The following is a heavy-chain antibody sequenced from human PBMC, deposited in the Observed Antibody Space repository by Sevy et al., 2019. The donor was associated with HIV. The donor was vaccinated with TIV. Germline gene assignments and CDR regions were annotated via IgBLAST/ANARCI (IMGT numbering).Heavy chain of an antibody. J-gene: IGHJ4*02. D-gene: IGHD2-2*01. CDR1: GGSISSGSYY. V-gene: IGHV4-61*02. CDR2: IYTSGST. CDR3: ARESGDCSSTSCYEGVFDY. Sequence: SETLSLTCTVSGGSISSGSYYWSWIRQPAGKGLEWIGRIYTSGSTNYNPSLKSRFTISVDTSKNQFSLKLSSVTAADTAVYYCARESGDCSSTSCYEGVFDYWGQGTLVTVSS.